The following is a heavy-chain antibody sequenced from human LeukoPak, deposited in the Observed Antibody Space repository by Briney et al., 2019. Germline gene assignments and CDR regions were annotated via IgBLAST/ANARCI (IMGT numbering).Heavy chain of an antibody. J-gene: IGHJ5*02. CDR2: VHPDSGNT. Sequence: ASVKVSCKTSGYPFSTWEINWVRQAAGQGLEWLGWVHPDSGNTDYAQKFRGRVTMSRDTSTSTAYMELSSLRLDDTAVYFCARGPRNDPWGQGTLVTVSS. D-gene: IGHD1-14*01. CDR1: GYPFSTWE. CDR3: ARGPRNDP. V-gene: IGHV1-8*01.